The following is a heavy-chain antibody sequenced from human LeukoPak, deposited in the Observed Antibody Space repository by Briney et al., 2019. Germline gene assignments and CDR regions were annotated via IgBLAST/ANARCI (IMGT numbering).Heavy chain of an antibody. CDR1: SGSIPSYW. V-gene: IGHV4-59*12. CDR3: ARDGSGNHY. J-gene: IGHJ4*02. D-gene: IGHD1-14*01. CDR2: MYYSGST. Sequence: SETLSLTCTVSSGSIPSYWCSWIRQPPGKGLEWIGYMYYSGSTNYNPSLKSRVTISIDTSSRQFSLKLTSVTAADTAVYYCARDGSGNHYWGRGTLVTVSS.